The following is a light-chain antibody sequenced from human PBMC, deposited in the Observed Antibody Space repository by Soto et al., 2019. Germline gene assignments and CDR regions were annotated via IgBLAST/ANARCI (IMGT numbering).Light chain of an antibody. Sequence: EIVLTQSPATLSLSPGERATLSCRASQSVRNDLVWYHQKPGQAPRVLIYSASNGATGIPARFSGSGSGTDFTLTISSLEPEDFAVYYCQQRTKWPPTFGGGTKVEMK. CDR3: QQRTKWPPT. J-gene: IGKJ4*01. CDR2: SAS. V-gene: IGKV3-11*01. CDR1: QSVRND.